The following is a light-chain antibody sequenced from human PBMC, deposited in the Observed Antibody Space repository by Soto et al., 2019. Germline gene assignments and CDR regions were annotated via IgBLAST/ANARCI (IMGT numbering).Light chain of an antibody. J-gene: IGKJ1*01. CDR1: QSVRSSY. CDR3: QQYNNWPRT. Sequence: EIVLPQSPGTLSLSPGERATLSCRASQSVRSSYFAWYQQKPGQAPRLLIYGASSRATGIPARFSGSGSGTEFTLTISSLQSEDFAVYYCQQYNNWPRTFGQGNKVDIK. V-gene: IGKV3D-15*01. CDR2: GAS.